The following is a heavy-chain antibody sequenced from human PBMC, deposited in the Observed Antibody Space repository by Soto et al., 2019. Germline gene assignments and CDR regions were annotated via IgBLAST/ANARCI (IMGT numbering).Heavy chain of an antibody. D-gene: IGHD5-18*01. V-gene: IGHV3-30*18. J-gene: IGHJ4*02. CDR3: AKDPREYSYAYGFDY. CDR1: GFMFSNCG. CDR2: ISYDGRNK. Sequence: GGSLRLSCAASGFMFSNCGMHWVRQAPGKGLEWVAVISYDGRNKHYADSVKGRFTISRDNSQNTLYLLMNSLIPEDTAVYYCAKDPREYSYAYGFDYWGQGTLVTVSS.